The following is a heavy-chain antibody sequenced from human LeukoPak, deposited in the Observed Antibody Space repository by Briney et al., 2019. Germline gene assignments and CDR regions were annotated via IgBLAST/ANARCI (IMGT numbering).Heavy chain of an antibody. CDR1: GYTFTSYD. D-gene: IGHD3-22*01. Sequence: ASVKVSCKASGYTFTSYDINWVRQATGQGLEWMGWMNPNSGNTGYAQKFQGRVTMTRNTSISTAYMELSSLRSEDTAVYYCARDSRNTYYYDSSGYYPLDYWGQGTLVTVSS. CDR3: ARDSRNTYYYDSSGYYPLDY. J-gene: IGHJ4*02. CDR2: MNPNSGNT. V-gene: IGHV1-8*01.